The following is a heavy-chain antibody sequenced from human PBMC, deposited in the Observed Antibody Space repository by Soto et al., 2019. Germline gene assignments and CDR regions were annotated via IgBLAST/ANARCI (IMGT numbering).Heavy chain of an antibody. CDR2: ISGSGGST. J-gene: IGHJ6*02. CDR1: GITFSSYA. Sequence: PGGSLRLSCAASGITFSSYAMSWVRQAPGKGLEWVSAISGSGGSTYYADSVKGRFTISRDTSKNTLYLQMNSLRAEDTAVYYCAKSAEDDYYYYYGMDVWGQGTTVTVSS. V-gene: IGHV3-23*01. CDR3: AKSAEDDYYYYYGMDV. D-gene: IGHD6-19*01.